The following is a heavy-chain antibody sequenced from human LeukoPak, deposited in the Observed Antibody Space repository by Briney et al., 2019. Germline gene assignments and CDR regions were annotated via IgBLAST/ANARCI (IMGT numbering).Heavy chain of an antibody. J-gene: IGHJ5*02. V-gene: IGHV1-69*01. D-gene: IGHD2-2*01. CDR1: GGTFSSYA. Sequence: WASVKVSCKASGGTFSSYAISWVRQAPGQGLEWMGGIIPIFGTANYAQKFQGRVTITADESTSTAYMELSSLRSEDTAMYYCARHSTYSGVPYKWFDPWGQGTLVTVSA. CDR3: ARHSTYSGVPYKWFDP. CDR2: IIPIFGTA.